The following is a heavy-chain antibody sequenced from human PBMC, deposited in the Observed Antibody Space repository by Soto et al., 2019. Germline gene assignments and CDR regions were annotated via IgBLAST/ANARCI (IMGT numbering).Heavy chain of an antibody. CDR3: GRYFVGIWNDEPPGGASDF. J-gene: IGHJ3*01. CDR1: GYTFTSYY. D-gene: IGHD1-1*01. CDR2: INPSGGST. Sequence: GASVKVSCKASGYTFTSYYMNWVRQAPAQGLEWIGRINPSGGSTNYAQKFQGRVTMTRDTSTSTASMELSSLSSEDTAVYYCGRYFVGIWNDEPPGGASDFWGQGTKVTVS. V-gene: IGHV1-46*03.